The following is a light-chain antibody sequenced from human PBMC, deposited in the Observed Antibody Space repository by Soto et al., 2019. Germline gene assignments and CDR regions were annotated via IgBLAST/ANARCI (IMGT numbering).Light chain of an antibody. Sequence: EIVLTQSPATLSLSPGERATLSCRASQSVSSYFAWYQQKPGQAPRLLIYGASNRDTGIPARFSGSGSGTDFTLTISSLEPEDCAVYYCQQRSIWYTFGQGTKLEI. CDR3: QQRSIWYT. CDR1: QSVSSY. J-gene: IGKJ2*01. CDR2: GAS. V-gene: IGKV3-11*01.